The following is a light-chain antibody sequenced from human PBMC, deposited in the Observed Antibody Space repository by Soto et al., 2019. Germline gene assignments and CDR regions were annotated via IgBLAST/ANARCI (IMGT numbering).Light chain of an antibody. CDR3: TSYTSSITYV. J-gene: IGLJ1*01. Sequence: QSVLTQPASVSGSPGQWITISCTGTSSDVGGYNYVSWYQQHPGKAPKLMIYEVNNRPAGVSNRFSGSKSGNTASLTISAVQAEDDAYYYCTSYTSSITYVFGTGTKLTVL. CDR1: SSDVGGYNY. V-gene: IGLV2-14*01. CDR2: EVN.